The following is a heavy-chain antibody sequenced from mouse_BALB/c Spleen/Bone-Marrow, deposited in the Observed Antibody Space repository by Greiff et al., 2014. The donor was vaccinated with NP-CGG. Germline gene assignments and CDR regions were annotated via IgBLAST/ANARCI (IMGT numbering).Heavy chain of an antibody. V-gene: IGHV14-3*02. J-gene: IGHJ3*01. Sequence: VQLQQSGAELVKPGASVKLSCTASGFNIKDTYMHWVKKRPEQGLEWIGRIDPANGNTKYDPKFQGKATITADTSSNTAYLQLSSLTSGDTAVYYCAIYYYGSSGFAYWGQGTLVTVSA. D-gene: IGHD1-1*01. CDR3: AIYYYGSSGFAY. CDR1: GFNIKDTY. CDR2: IDPANGNT.